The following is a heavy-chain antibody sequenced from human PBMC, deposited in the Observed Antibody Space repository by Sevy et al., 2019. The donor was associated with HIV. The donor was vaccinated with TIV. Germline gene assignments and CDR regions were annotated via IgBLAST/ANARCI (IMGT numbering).Heavy chain of an antibody. Sequence: GGYLRLSCAASGFTFSSYAMHWVRQAPGKGLEWVAVISYDGSNKYYADSVKGRFTISRDNSKNTLYLQMNSLRAEDTAVYYCARALAVAGNYGMDVWGQGTTVTVS. V-gene: IGHV3-30-3*01. CDR2: ISYDGSNK. J-gene: IGHJ6*02. CDR3: ARALAVAGNYGMDV. D-gene: IGHD6-19*01. CDR1: GFTFSSYA.